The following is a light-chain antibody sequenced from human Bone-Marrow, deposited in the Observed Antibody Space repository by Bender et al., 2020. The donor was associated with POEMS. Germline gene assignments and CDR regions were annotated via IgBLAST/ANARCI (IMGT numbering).Light chain of an antibody. CDR1: SSDFATYKL. CDR2: EGS. J-gene: IGLJ2*01. CDR3: ASYAGTTTL. Sequence: QSALTQPASVSGSPGQSITIACTGTSSDFATYKLISWFQQHPGKDPKLIIYEGSKRPSGISDRFSASRSDNTPFLTISGLQAEDEADYYCASYAGTTTLFDGGTKVTVL. V-gene: IGLV2-23*01.